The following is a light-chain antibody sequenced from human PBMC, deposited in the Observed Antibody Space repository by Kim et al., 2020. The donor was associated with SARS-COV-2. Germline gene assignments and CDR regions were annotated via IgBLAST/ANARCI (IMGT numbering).Light chain of an antibody. CDR1: QYISTY. Sequence: DIQMTQSPSSLSASVGDRVTITCRASQYISTYLSWYQKKAGEAPKLLIYGTSNLQTGVPSRFSGGGSGTDFSLTIGSLQADDFATYYCKQSYSTLFTFGPGTKVDIK. CDR2: GTS. CDR3: KQSYSTLFT. J-gene: IGKJ3*01. V-gene: IGKV1-39*01.